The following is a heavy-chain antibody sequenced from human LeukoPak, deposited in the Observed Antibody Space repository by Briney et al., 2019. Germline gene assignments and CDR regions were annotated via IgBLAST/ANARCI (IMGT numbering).Heavy chain of an antibody. D-gene: IGHD1-26*01. J-gene: IGHJ4*02. V-gene: IGHV5-51*01. CDR1: GYSFTNYW. CDR3: ARQPQWELPYYFDY. CDR2: IYPGDSNT. Sequence: GESLKISYRASGYSFTNYWIGWVRQMPGEGLEWVGPIYPGDSNTRYSPSFQGQVTIPADKSISTAYLQWSSLKASDTAMYYCARQPQWELPYYFDYWGQGTLVTVSS.